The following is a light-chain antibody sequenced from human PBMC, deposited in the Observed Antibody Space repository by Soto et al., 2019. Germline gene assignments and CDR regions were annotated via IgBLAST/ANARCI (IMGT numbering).Light chain of an antibody. J-gene: IGKJ5*01. Sequence: EIVMTQSPATLSVSPGERATLSCRASQSVRNNLAWYQQKPGQAPRLLISGASTRATGIPARLSGSGSGTEFTLTISSLKSEDFAVYYCQQYNNWPSITFGQGTRLEIK. CDR1: QSVRNN. CDR3: QQYNNWPSIT. V-gene: IGKV3-15*01. CDR2: GAS.